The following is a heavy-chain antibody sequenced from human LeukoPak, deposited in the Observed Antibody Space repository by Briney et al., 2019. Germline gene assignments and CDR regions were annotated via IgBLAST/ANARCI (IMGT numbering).Heavy chain of an antibody. CDR3: ARHEGDYDILTGYSGDWFDP. D-gene: IGHD3-9*01. CDR1: GGSFSGYY. Sequence: PSETLSLTCAVYGGSFSGYYWSWIRQPPGKGLEWIGEINHSGSTNYNPSLKSRVTISVDTSKNQFSLKLSSVTAADTAVYYCARHEGDYDILTGYSGDWFDPWGQGTLVTVSS. J-gene: IGHJ5*02. V-gene: IGHV4-34*01. CDR2: INHSGST.